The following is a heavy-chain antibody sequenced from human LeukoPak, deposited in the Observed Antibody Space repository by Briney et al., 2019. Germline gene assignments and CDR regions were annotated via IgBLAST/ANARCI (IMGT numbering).Heavy chain of an antibody. Sequence: PGGSLRLSCAASGFTFSSYAISWVRQAPGQGLEWMGGIIPIFGTANYAQKFQGRVTITADESTSTAYMELSSLRSEDTAVYYCARALAAGLYYFDYWGQGTLVTVSS. CDR3: ARALAAGLYYFDY. D-gene: IGHD3-3*02. V-gene: IGHV1-69*01. J-gene: IGHJ4*02. CDR2: IIPIFGTA. CDR1: GFTFSSYA.